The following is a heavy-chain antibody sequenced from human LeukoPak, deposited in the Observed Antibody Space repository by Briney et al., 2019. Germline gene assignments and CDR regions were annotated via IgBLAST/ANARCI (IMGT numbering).Heavy chain of an antibody. CDR3: AREYYYDSSGYDY. D-gene: IGHD3-22*01. J-gene: IGHJ4*02. V-gene: IGHV3-21*01. CDR1: GFTFSSYS. Sequence: KPGGSLRLSCAASGFTFSSYSMNWVRQAPGKGLEWVSSISSSSNYIYYADSVKGRFTISRDNAKNSLYLQMNSLRAEDTAVYYCAREYYYDSSGYDYWGQGTLVTVSS. CDR2: ISSSSNYI.